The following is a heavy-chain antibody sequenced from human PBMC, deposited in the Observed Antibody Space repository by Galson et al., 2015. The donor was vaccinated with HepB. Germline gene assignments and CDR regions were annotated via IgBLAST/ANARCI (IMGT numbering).Heavy chain of an antibody. CDR3: ARRGGESSSHSRLDN. CDR2: IYPGDSDT. V-gene: IGHV5-51*01. CDR1: GYLFSGYW. J-gene: IGHJ4*02. D-gene: IGHD2-2*01. Sequence: QSGAEVKKPGESLKISCQGIGYLFSGYWIGWVRQMPGKGLAWMGIIYPGDSDTSYSPSFQGQVTISADQSSSVVYLQWNSLKPSDTAIYFCARRGGESSSHSRLDNWGQGTLVTVSS.